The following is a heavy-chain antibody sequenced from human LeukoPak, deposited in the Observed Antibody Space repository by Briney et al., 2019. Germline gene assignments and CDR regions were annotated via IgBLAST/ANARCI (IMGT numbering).Heavy chain of an antibody. Sequence: ASVKVSCKASGGTFSSYAISWVRQAPGQGLEWMGGIIPIFGTANYAQKFQGRVTITADESTSTAHMELSSLRSEDTAVYYCARAPVATDTDYYYYYYMDVWGKGTTVTISS. D-gene: IGHD5-12*01. V-gene: IGHV1-69*13. CDR2: IIPIFGTA. CDR3: ARAPVATDTDYYYYYYMDV. CDR1: GGTFSSYA. J-gene: IGHJ6*03.